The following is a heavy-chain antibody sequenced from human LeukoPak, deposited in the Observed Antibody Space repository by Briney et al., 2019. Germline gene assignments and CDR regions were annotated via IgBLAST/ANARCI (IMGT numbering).Heavy chain of an antibody. CDR1: GGSISSSSYY. Sequence: SETLSLTCTVSGGSISSSSYYWGRIRQPPGKGLEWIGSIYYSGSTYYNPSLKSRVTISVDTSKNQFSLKLSSVTAADTAVYYCARDRYYYDSSGYIRFDYWGQGTLVTVSS. CDR2: IYYSGST. V-gene: IGHV4-39*02. J-gene: IGHJ4*02. D-gene: IGHD3-22*01. CDR3: ARDRYYYDSSGYIRFDY.